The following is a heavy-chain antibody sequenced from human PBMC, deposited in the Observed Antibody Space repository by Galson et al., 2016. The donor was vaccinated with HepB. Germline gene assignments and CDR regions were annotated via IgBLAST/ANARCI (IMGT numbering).Heavy chain of an antibody. D-gene: IGHD6-19*01. V-gene: IGHV1-2*02. CDR1: GYTFTSYY. J-gene: IGHJ4*02. CDR2: INTHTGGT. CDR3: ARVAHGWTPEPLDY. Sequence: SVKVSCKASGYTFTSYYLHWVRQAPGQGLEWMGWINTHTGGTNYEQKFQGRVSMTSDTSISTVYMELSSLKSEDTAFYYCARVAHGWTPEPLDYGGQGTQVSGSA.